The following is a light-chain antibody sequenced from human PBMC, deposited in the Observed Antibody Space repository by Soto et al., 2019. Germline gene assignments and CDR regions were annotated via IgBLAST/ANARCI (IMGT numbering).Light chain of an antibody. CDR3: QQYNNWWT. CDR1: QSVNSN. V-gene: IGKV3-15*01. Sequence: EIVLTQSPGTLSLSPGERATLSCRASQSVNSNLAWYQQKPGQAPRLLIYGASTRATGIPASFIGNGSGTEFTLTISSLQSEEFAVDDCQQYNNWWTFGQGTKVDI. CDR2: GAS. J-gene: IGKJ1*01.